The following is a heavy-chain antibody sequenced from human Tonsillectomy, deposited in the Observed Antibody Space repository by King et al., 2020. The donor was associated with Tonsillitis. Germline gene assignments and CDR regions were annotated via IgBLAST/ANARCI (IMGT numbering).Heavy chain of an antibody. V-gene: IGHV4-39*01. Sequence: QLQESGPGLVKPSETLSLTCTVSGGSISSSSYYWGWIRQPPGKGLEWIGSIYYSGSTYYNPSLKSRVTISVDTSKNQFSLKLSSVTAADTAVYYCASQGTYSNWFDPWGQGTLVTVSS. CDR2: IYYSGST. CDR1: GGSISSSSYY. D-gene: IGHD1-26*01. J-gene: IGHJ5*02. CDR3: ASQGTYSNWFDP.